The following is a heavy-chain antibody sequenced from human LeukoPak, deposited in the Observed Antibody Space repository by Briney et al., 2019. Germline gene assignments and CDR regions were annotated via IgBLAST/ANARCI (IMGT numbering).Heavy chain of an antibody. CDR3: ARVFSGWYGNYMDV. CDR2: INQDGSKK. CDR1: GFTFSSYS. Sequence: GGSLRLSCAASGFTFSSYSMNWVRQAPGKGLEWVANINQDGSKKYYVDSIKGRFTISRDNAKNSLYLQMISLRAEDTALYYCARVFSGWYGNYMDVWGKGTTVTVSS. D-gene: IGHD6-19*01. J-gene: IGHJ6*03. V-gene: IGHV3-7*01.